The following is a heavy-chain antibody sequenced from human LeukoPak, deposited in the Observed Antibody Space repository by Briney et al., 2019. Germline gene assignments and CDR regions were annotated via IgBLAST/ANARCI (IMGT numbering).Heavy chain of an antibody. D-gene: IGHD3-22*01. V-gene: IGHV1-69*13. CDR3: ASGYYSDGSGCSPADY. J-gene: IGHJ4*02. CDR2: ITPLFGTA. Sequence: GASVKVSCKASGGTFSKYTISWVRQRPGQGLEWMGGITPLFGTANYAQKFQGRVTITADESASTAYMELSSLRSEDTAVYYCASGYYSDGSGCSPADYWGQGTRVTVSS. CDR1: GGTFSKYT.